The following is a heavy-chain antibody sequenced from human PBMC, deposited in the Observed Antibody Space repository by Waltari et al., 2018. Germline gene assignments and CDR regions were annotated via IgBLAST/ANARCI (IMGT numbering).Heavy chain of an antibody. CDR3: ARRSGHCDGTTCSAGWFDP. J-gene: IGHJ5*02. CDR1: GNSLVDNS. Sequence: EIRLLQSGAEVNKPGATVKMACTASGNSLVDNSIHWGPQVTGKGLEWIGRIDPEDGETIYAEKFEDRVTRTADLATETAYLELSRLSSDDTATYYCARRSGHCDGTTCSAGWFDPWGQGTLVKVSS. D-gene: IGHD2-2*01. CDR2: IDPEDGET. V-gene: IGHV1-69-2*01.